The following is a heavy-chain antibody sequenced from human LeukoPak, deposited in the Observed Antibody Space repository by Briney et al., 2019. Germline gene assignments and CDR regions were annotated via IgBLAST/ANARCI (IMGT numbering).Heavy chain of an antibody. D-gene: IGHD6-19*01. V-gene: IGHV1-8*03. CDR2: MNPNSGNT. J-gene: IGHJ6*03. CDR3: ARGHSSGWLPWGYYYYYYMDV. Sequence: GASVKVSCKASGYTFTSYDINWVRQATGQGLEWMGWMNPNSGNTGYAQKFQGRVTITRNTSISTAYMELSSLRSEDTAVYYCARGHSSGWLPWGYYYYYYMDVWGKGTTVTVSS. CDR1: GYTFTSYD.